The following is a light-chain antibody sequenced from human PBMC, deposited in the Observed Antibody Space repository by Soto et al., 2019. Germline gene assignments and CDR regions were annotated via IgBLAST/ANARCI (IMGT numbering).Light chain of an antibody. CDR3: QQYNNWPPWT. V-gene: IGKV3-15*01. J-gene: IGKJ1*01. Sequence: EIVMTQSPATLSVSPGERATLSCRASQSVSSNLAWYQQKPGQAPRLLIYAASTRATGIPARFSGSGSGTEFTLTISSLQSEDFALYYCQQYNNWPPWTFGQGTKVEIK. CDR1: QSVSSN. CDR2: AAS.